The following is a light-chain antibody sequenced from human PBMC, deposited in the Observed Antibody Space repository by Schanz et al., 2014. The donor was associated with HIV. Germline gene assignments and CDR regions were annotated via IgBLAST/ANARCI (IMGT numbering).Light chain of an antibody. Sequence: EIVMTQSPVTLSLSPGERATLSCGASQRLSSSYLAWYQQKRDQPPRLVIYATSTRAAGIPDRFSGTGSGTDFTLTISSLEPEDFATYYCQQANTFPLTFGGGTKVEIK. CDR2: ATS. J-gene: IGKJ4*01. CDR1: QRLSSSY. V-gene: IGKV3D-20*02. CDR3: QQANTFPLT.